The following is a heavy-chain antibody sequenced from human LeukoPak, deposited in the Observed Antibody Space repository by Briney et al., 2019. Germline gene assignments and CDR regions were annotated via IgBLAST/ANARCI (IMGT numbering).Heavy chain of an antibody. V-gene: IGHV4-34*01. Sequence: ASETLSLTCAVYGGSFSGYYWSWIRQPPGKGLEWIGEINHSGSTNYNPSLKSRVTISVDTSKNQFSLKLSSVTAADTAVYYCARGTLGYDSSGYYFAYWGQGTLVTVSS. CDR2: INHSGST. J-gene: IGHJ4*02. CDR1: GGSFSGYY. CDR3: ARGTLGYDSSGYYFAY. D-gene: IGHD3-22*01.